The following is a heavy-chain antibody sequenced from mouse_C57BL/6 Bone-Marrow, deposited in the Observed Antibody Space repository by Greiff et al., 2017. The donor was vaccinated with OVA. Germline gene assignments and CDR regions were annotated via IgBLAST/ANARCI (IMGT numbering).Heavy chain of an antibody. CDR1: GYTFTSYG. V-gene: IGHV1-81*01. CDR2: IYPRSGNT. Sequence: QVQLQQFGAELARPGASVKLSCKASGYTFTSYGISWVKQRTGQGLEWIGEIYPRSGNTYYNEKFKGKATLTADKSSSTAYMELRSLTSEDSAVYFCAREGNSNPGWGQGTLVTVSA. D-gene: IGHD2-5*01. CDR3: AREGNSNPG. J-gene: IGHJ3*02.